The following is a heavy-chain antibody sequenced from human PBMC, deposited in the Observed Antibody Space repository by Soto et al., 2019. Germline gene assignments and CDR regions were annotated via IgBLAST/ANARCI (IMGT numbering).Heavy chain of an antibody. CDR3: ARSEGLLWFGELLRPFDY. D-gene: IGHD3-10*01. J-gene: IGHJ4*02. V-gene: IGHV3-48*02. CDR2: ISSSSSTI. CDR1: GFTFSSYS. Sequence: GESLKISCAASGFTFSSYSMNWVRQAPGKGLEWVSYISSSSSTIYYADSVKGRFTISRDNAKNSLYQQMNSLRDEDTAVYYCARSEGLLWFGELLRPFDYWGQGTLVTVSS.